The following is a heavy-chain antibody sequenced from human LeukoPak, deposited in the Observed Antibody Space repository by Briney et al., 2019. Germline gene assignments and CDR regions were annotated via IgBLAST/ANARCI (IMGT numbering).Heavy chain of an antibody. CDR2: IRCTHAK. V-gene: IGHV2-70*10. Sequence: SGPALVKPTQTLTLTCNFPGFSLSPNRMSVSWISQPPRTALELIARIRCTHAKYYRTSLRTRLTISKAPSKNQVVLTKTNMDPVDKATYYCARTPGGYYDILTGYNYYYYTDVWGKGTTVTVTS. CDR1: GFSLSPNRMS. D-gene: IGHD3-9*01. J-gene: IGHJ6*03. CDR3: ARTPGGYYDILTGYNYYYYTDV.